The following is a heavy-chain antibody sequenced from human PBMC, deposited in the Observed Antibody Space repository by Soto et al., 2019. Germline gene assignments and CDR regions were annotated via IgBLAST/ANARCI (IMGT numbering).Heavy chain of an antibody. Sequence: GGSLSLSCAASGFTFSSYAMSWVRQGPGKGLEWVSAISGSGGSTYYADSVKGRFTISRDNSKNTLYLQMNSLRAEDTAVYYCAKEFDSSGYSPFDYWGQGTLVTVSS. J-gene: IGHJ4*02. D-gene: IGHD3-22*01. CDR3: AKEFDSSGYSPFDY. CDR1: GFTFSSYA. CDR2: ISGSGGST. V-gene: IGHV3-23*01.